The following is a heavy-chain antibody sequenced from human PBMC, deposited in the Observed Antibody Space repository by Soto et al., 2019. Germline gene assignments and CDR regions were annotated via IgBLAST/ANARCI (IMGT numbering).Heavy chain of an antibody. D-gene: IGHD3-3*01. Sequence: PGGSLRLSCAASGFTFSSYAMHWVRQAPGKGLEWVAVISYDGGNKYYADSVKGRFTISRDNSKNTLYLQMNSLRAEDTAVYYCARDLRFLEWLYLRAPVYYYYYGMEVWGQGTTVTVSS. CDR1: GFTFSSYA. CDR3: ARDLRFLEWLYLRAPVYYYYYGMEV. V-gene: IGHV3-30-3*01. CDR2: ISYDGGNK. J-gene: IGHJ6*02.